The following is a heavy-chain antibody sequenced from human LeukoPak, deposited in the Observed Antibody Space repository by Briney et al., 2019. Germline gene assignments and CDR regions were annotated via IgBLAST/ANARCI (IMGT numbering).Heavy chain of an antibody. CDR2: ISGSGGST. CDR3: AKGDIAALTPRFDY. CDR1: GFTFSSYA. V-gene: IGHV3-23*01. Sequence: PGESLRLSCAASGFTFSSYAMSWVRQAPGKGLEWVSAISGSGGSTYYADSVKGRFTISRDNSKNTLYLQMNSLRAEDTAVYYCAKGDIAALTPRFDYWGQGTLVTVSS. J-gene: IGHJ4*02. D-gene: IGHD6-6*01.